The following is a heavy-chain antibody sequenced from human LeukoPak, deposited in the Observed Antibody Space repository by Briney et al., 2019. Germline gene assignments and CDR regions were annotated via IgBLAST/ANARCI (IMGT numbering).Heavy chain of an antibody. J-gene: IGHJ3*02. CDR2: ISAYNGNT. CDR3: ARVSRGDGAFDI. Sequence: ASVKVSCKASGYTFISYGISWVRQAPGQGLEWMGWISAYNGNTNYAQKLQGRVTMTTDTYTSTTYMELGSLRSDDTAVYYCARVSRGDGAFDIWGQGTMVTVSS. D-gene: IGHD3-10*01. CDR1: GYTFISYG. V-gene: IGHV1-18*01.